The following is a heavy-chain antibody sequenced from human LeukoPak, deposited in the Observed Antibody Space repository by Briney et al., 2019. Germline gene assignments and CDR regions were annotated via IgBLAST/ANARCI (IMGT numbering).Heavy chain of an antibody. J-gene: IGHJ3*02. CDR2: INWNGGST. V-gene: IGHV3-20*04. Sequence: GGSLRLSCAASGFTFSDYYMSWIRQAPGKGLEWVSGINWNGGSTGYADSVKGRFTISRDNAKNSLYLQMNSLRAEDTALYYCAREYCSGGSCQDDAFDIWGQGTMVTVSS. CDR1: GFTFSDYY. D-gene: IGHD2-15*01. CDR3: AREYCSGGSCQDDAFDI.